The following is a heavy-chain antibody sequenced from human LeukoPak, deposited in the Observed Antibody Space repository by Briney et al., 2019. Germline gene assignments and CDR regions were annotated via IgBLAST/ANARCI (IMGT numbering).Heavy chain of an antibody. D-gene: IGHD3-22*01. CDR1: GGTFSSYA. V-gene: IGHV1-69*04. Sequence: ASVKVSCTASGGTFSSYAISWVRQAPGQGLEWMGRIIPILGIANYAQKFQGRVTITADKSTSTAYMELSSLRSEDTAVYYCARTITMKNYYYGMDVWGQGTTVTVSS. J-gene: IGHJ6*02. CDR3: ARTITMKNYYYGMDV. CDR2: IIPILGIA.